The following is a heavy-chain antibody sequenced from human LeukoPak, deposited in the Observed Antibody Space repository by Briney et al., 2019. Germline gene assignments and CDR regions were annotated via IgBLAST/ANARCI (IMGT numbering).Heavy chain of an antibody. D-gene: IGHD3-22*01. V-gene: IGHV1-69*13. CDR3: ARGGWYYYDSNGYYLIDN. CDR1: GGTFSSYA. J-gene: IGHJ4*02. Sequence: SVKVSCKASGGTFSSYAISWVRQAPGQGLEWMEGIIPIFGTANYAQKFQGRVTITADESTSTAYMELSSLRSEDTAVYYCARGGWYYYDSNGYYLIDNWGQGTLVTVSS. CDR2: IIPIFGTA.